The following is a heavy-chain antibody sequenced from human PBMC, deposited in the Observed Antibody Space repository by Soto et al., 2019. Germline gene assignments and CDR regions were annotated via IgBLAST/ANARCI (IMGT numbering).Heavy chain of an antibody. D-gene: IGHD5-18*01. V-gene: IGHV4-59*08. Sequence: SETLSLTCTVSGGSISSYYWSWIRPPPGKGLEGIGYIYYSGSTNYNPSLKSRVAISVDTSKNQFSLKLSSGTAADTAVYYGARRYGSCFDDSGEGTLVTVSS. CDR1: GGSISSYY. J-gene: IGHJ4*02. CDR2: IYYSGST. CDR3: ARRYGSCFDD.